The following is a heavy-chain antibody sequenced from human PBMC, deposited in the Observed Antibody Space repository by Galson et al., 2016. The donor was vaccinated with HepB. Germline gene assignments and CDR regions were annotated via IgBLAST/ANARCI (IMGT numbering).Heavy chain of an antibody. CDR3: AGDTYGYGNYLDS. CDR2: ISSEGSST. CDR1: GFTFSSHT. J-gene: IGHJ4*02. D-gene: IGHD5-18*01. V-gene: IGHV3-30-3*01. Sequence: SLRLSCAASGFTFSSHTMHWVRQAPGKGLEWVAVISSEGSSTDYADSVKGRFTISRDISKNTVFLQMNSLRVIDTAVYYCAGDTYGYGNYLDSWGQGTLVTVSS.